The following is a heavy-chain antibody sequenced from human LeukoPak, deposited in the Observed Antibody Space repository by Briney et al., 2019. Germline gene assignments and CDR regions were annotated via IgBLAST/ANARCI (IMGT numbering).Heavy chain of an antibody. CDR3: ATPEGEPPN. Sequence: SETLSLTCTVSGGSIRSSYYYWGWIRQPPGKGLEWIGSIYYSGSTYYNPSLKSRVTISVDTSKNQFSLKLSSVTAADAAVYYCATPEGEPPNWGQGTLVTVSS. V-gene: IGHV4-39*01. CDR2: IYYSGST. CDR1: GGSIRSSYYY. J-gene: IGHJ4*02. D-gene: IGHD1-14*01.